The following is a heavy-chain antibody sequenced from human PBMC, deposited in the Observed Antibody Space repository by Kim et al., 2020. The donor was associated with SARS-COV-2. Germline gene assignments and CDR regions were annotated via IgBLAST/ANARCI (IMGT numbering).Heavy chain of an antibody. Sequence: GGSLRLSCAASGFTFSTHAMHWVRQAPGKGLXWVTAXXYDGINKYYVDSVKGRXXXSRXXXKNXXXLXXXSLXXXDTXXXYXXKVLXXXYAXXXYW. CDR3: XKVLXXXYAXXXYW. J-gene: IGHJ2*01. CDR2: XXYDGINK. CDR1: GFTFSTHA. D-gene: IGHD4-17*01. V-gene: IGHV3-30*03.